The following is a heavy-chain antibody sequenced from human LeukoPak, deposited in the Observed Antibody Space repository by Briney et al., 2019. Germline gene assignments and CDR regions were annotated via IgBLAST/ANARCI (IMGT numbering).Heavy chain of an antibody. Sequence: PGGSLRLSCAASGFTFSNYWMHWVRQAPGKGLVWVSRINGDGSGAIYADSVKGRFTISRDNAKNSLSLQMNSLRAEDTAIYYCARDRRVGATWSVGAFDIWGQGTTVTVSS. CDR1: GFTFSNYW. V-gene: IGHV3-74*01. D-gene: IGHD1-26*01. CDR2: INGDGSGA. J-gene: IGHJ3*02. CDR3: ARDRRVGATWSVGAFDI.